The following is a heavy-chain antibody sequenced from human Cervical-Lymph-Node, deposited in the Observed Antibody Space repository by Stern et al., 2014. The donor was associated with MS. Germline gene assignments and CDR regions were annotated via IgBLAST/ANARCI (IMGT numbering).Heavy chain of an antibody. CDR3: ATDRDDFRSGYSAPTKGYGLDV. CDR2: FDPEAGET. J-gene: IGHJ6*02. Sequence: QDQLVQSGAEVKKPGASVKVSCKVSGYTLTELSMHWVRQAPGKGLEWMGGFDPEAGETIYAQKFQGRVTMTEDTSTDTAYMELSSLRSEDTAVYYCATDRDDFRSGYSAPTKGYGLDVWGQGTTVTVTS. CDR1: GYTLTELS. V-gene: IGHV1-24*01. D-gene: IGHD3-3*01.